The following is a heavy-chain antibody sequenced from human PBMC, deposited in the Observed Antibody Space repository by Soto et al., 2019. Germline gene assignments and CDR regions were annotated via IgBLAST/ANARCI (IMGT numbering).Heavy chain of an antibody. CDR3: ARADYGDYPGY. CDR2: INSDGSST. Sequence: LRLSCAASGFTFSSYWMHWVRQAPGKGLVWVSRINSDGSSTSYADSVKGRFTISRDNAKNTLYLQMSSLRAEDTAVYYCARADYGDYPGYWGQGTLVTVSS. D-gene: IGHD4-17*01. J-gene: IGHJ4*02. CDR1: GFTFSSYW. V-gene: IGHV3-74*01.